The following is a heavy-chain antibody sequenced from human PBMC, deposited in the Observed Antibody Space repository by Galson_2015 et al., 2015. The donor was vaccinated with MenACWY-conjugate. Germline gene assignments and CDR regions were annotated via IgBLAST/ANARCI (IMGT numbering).Heavy chain of an antibody. CDR1: GLTFSSYA. D-gene: IGHD2-15*01. CDR3: AQGAGSRWFDP. V-gene: IGHV3-23*01. CDR2: ISNTGGTT. Sequence: SLRLSCAASGLTFSSYAMSWVRQAPGKGLEWVSSISNTGGTTYYADSVKGRFTISRDNSKNTLYLQMNSLRAGDTAVYYCAQGAGSRWFDPWGQRTLVIVSS. J-gene: IGHJ5*02.